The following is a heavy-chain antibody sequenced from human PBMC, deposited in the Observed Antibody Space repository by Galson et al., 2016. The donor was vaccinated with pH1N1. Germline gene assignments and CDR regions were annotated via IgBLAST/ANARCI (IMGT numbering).Heavy chain of an antibody. CDR3: ARAFGAATSDY. CDR2: ISYTGST. V-gene: IGHV4-61*01. J-gene: IGHJ4*02. CDR1: GGSVTSNTSY. D-gene: IGHD2-15*01. Sequence: ETLSLTCTVSGGSVTSNTSYWSWIRQPPGKGLEWIAYISYTGSTDYNPSLKSRVTISLDTSKNQFSLSLTSVTAADTAVYYCARAFGAATSDYWGQGTLVTVSS.